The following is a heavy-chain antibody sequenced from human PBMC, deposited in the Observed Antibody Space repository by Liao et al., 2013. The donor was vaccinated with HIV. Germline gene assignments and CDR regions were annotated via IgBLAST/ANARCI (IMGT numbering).Heavy chain of an antibody. Sequence: QVQLQESGPGLVKPSETLSLSCTVSGDPISGYSWSWLRQPAGQGLQWIGRLYTTGVTIYNSSLKSRVTMSLDTSKNQFYLRLTSMTAADTAVYYCARGDKRITIFGVVTPVGYFDLWGRGTLVTVSS. CDR3: ARGDKRITIFGVVTPVGYFDL. D-gene: IGHD3-3*01. J-gene: IGHJ2*01. CDR2: LYTTGVT. CDR1: GDPISGYS. V-gene: IGHV4-4*07.